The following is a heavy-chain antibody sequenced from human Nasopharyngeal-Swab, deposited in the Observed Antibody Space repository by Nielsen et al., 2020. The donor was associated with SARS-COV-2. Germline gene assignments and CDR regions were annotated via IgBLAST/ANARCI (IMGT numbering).Heavy chain of an antibody. J-gene: IGHJ4*02. CDR3: TTDFYFDY. CDR1: GFIFSASA. Sequence: GESLKISCAASGFIFSASAIHWVRQASGKGLEWVGRIGDTDHNYATTYGASVQGRFTISRDDSKNTAFLQMDSLKTEDTALYYCTTDFYFDYWGQGTLVTVSS. CDR2: IGDTDHNYAT. V-gene: IGHV3-73*01.